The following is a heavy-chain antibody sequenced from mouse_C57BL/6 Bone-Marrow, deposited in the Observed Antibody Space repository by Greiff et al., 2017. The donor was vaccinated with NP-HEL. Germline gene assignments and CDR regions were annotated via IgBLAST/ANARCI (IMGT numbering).Heavy chain of an antibody. V-gene: IGHV7-3*01. J-gene: IGHJ4*01. D-gene: IGHD2-3*01. CDR3: PRYMGWLLRYYAMDY. CDR1: GFTFTDYY. Sequence: EVNLVESGGGLVQPGGSLSLSCAASGFTFTDYYMSWVRQPPGKALEWLGFIRNKANGYTTEYSASGKGRFTISRDNSQSILYLQMNARGAEDSATYSWPRYMGWLLRYYAMDYWGKGPPVPSPQ. CDR2: IRNKANGYTT.